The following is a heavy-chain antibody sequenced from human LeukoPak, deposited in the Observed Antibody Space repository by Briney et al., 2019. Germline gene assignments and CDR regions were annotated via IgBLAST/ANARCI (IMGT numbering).Heavy chain of an antibody. Sequence: GGSLRLSCAASGFTFSSYGMHWVRQAPGKGLEWVAVIWYDGSNKYYADSVKGRFTISRDNSKNTLYLQMNSLRAEDTAVYYCARGISGGWDGFDIWGQGTMVTVSS. V-gene: IGHV3-33*01. D-gene: IGHD6-19*01. CDR3: ARGISGGWDGFDI. CDR2: IWYDGSNK. CDR1: GFTFSSYG. J-gene: IGHJ3*02.